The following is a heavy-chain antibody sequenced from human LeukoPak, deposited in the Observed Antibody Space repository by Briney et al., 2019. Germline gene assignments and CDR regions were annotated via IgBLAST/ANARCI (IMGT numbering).Heavy chain of an antibody. D-gene: IGHD6-19*01. V-gene: IGHV3-30*18. CDR3: AKEEQWLVLDY. CDR1: GFTFSSYG. Sequence: GGSLRLSCAASGFTFSSYGMHWVRQAPGKGLEWVAVISYDGSNKYYADSVKGRFTISRDNSKNTLYLQMNSLRAEDTAVYYCAKEEQWLVLDYXXXGTLVT. CDR2: ISYDGSNK. J-gene: IGHJ4*02.